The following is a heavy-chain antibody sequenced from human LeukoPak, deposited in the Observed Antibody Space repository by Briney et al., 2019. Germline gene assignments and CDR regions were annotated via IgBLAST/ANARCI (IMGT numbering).Heavy chain of an antibody. CDR1: GYSFTSYW. V-gene: IGHV5-51*01. J-gene: IGHJ4*02. CDR2: IYPGDSDT. Sequence: GESLKISCKGSGYSFTSYWIGWVRHMPGKGLEWMGIIYPGDSDTRYSPSFQGQVTISADKSVSTAYLQWSSLKASDTAMSYCARLPYYDFWSGYPYFYYWGQGTLVTVSS. D-gene: IGHD3-3*01. CDR3: ARLPYYDFWSGYPYFYY.